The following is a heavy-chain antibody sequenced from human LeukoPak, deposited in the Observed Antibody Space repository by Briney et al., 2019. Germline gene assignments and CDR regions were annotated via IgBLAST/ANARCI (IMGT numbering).Heavy chain of an antibody. Sequence: SETLSLTCAVSGGSISSSNWWSWVRQPPGKGLEWIGEIYHSGSTNYNPSLKSRVTISVDKSKNQFSLKLSSVTAADTAVYYCARLIRHFDWPPRSSDYWGQGTLVTVSS. V-gene: IGHV4-4*02. CDR2: IYHSGST. CDR1: GGSISSSNW. J-gene: IGHJ4*02. CDR3: ARLIRHFDWPPRSSDY. D-gene: IGHD3-9*01.